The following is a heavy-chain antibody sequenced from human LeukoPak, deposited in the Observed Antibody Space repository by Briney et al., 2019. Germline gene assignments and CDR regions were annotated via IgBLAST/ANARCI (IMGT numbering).Heavy chain of an antibody. D-gene: IGHD6-13*01. CDR1: GYTFIIFA. Sequence: ASVKVSCKASGYTFIIFAINWGRQAPGQRPEWMGWINAYNGKTKYSQKFQDRVTITRDTSASTAYLELTSLTSEDTAVYYCARGPRAAADDYWGQGSLVTVSS. CDR2: INAYNGKT. J-gene: IGHJ4*02. CDR3: ARGPRAAADDY. V-gene: IGHV1-3*01.